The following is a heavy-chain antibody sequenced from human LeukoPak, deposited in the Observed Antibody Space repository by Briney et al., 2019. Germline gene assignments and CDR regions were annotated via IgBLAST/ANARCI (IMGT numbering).Heavy chain of an antibody. V-gene: IGHV4-59*01. Sequence: SETLSLTCTVSGGSISSYYWSWIRQPPGKGLEWIGYIYYSGSTNYNLSLKSRVTISVDTSKNQFSLKLSSVTAADTAVYNCAREERDPFTIDYWGQGTLVTVSS. J-gene: IGHJ4*02. CDR1: GGSISSYY. CDR3: AREERDPFTIDY. CDR2: IYYSGST.